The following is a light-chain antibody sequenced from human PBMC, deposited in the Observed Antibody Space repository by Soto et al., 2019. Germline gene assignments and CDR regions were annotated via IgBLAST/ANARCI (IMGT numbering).Light chain of an antibody. Sequence: DIQMTQSPSTLSASVGDRVTITCRASQSISSWLAWYQQKPGKAPKSLIYKASSLESGVPSRFSGGGSGTEFTLTISSLQPDDCATYYCQQYNSYPITFGQGTRLEIK. CDR2: KAS. V-gene: IGKV1-5*03. J-gene: IGKJ5*01. CDR3: QQYNSYPIT. CDR1: QSISSW.